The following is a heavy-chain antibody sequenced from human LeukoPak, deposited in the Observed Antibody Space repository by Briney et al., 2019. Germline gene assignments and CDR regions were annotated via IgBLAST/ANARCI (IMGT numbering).Heavy chain of an antibody. CDR3: AKDHRDVFLGDAFDI. V-gene: IGHV3-23*01. D-gene: IGHD5-24*01. CDR2: ISGRGAST. CDR1: GFTFSSYA. Sequence: GGSLRLSCATSGFTFSSYAMNWVRQAPGKGLEWVSVISGRGASTYYADSVKGRFTISRDDSKNTLYLHMNRLRAEDTAVYYCAKDHRDVFLGDAFDIWGQGTMVTVSS. J-gene: IGHJ3*02.